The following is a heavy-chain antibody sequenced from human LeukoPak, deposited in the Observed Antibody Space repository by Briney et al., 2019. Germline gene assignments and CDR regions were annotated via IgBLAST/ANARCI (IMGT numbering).Heavy chain of an antibody. CDR3: AKAYVRGVEAPY. CDR1: GFTFSSYG. J-gene: IGHJ4*02. CDR2: ISYDGSNK. V-gene: IGHV3-30*18. Sequence: GGSLRLSCAASGFTFSSYGMHWVRQAPGKGLEWVAVISYDGSNKYYADSVKGRFTISRDNSKNTLYLQMNSLRAEDTAVYYCAKAYVRGVEAPYWGQGTLVTVSS. D-gene: IGHD3-10*01.